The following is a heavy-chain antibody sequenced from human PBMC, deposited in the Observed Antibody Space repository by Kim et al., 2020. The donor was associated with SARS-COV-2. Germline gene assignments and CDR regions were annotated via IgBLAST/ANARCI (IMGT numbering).Heavy chain of an antibody. Sequence: SETLSLTCAVYGGSFSGYYWSWIRQPPGKGLEWIGEINHSGSTNYNPSLKSRVTISVDTSKNQFSLKLSSVTAADTAVYYCARGGPGYCSSTSCRKNWYFDLWGRGTLVTVSS. D-gene: IGHD2-2*03. CDR2: INHSGST. V-gene: IGHV4-34*01. CDR3: ARGGPGYCSSTSCRKNWYFDL. J-gene: IGHJ2*01. CDR1: GGSFSGYY.